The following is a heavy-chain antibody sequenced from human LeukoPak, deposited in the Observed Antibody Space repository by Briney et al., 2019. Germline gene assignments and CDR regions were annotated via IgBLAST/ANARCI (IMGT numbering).Heavy chain of an antibody. CDR2: ISWNSGSI. CDR1: GFTFDDYA. CDR3: AKDLSIAVAGTGFDY. D-gene: IGHD6-19*01. V-gene: IGHV3-9*01. J-gene: IGHJ4*02. Sequence: GRSLRLSCAASGFTFDDYAMHWAWQAPGKGLEWVSGISWNSGSIGYADSVKGRFTISRDNAKNSLYLQMNSLRAEDTALYYCAKDLSIAVAGTGFDYWGQGTLVTVSS.